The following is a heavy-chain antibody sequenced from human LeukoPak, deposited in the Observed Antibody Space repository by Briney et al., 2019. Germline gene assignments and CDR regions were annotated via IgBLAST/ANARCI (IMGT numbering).Heavy chain of an antibody. V-gene: IGHV4-34*01. CDR2: INQRGST. CDR1: SESFCGYY. D-gene: IGHD2-8*01. CDR3: WRGDGRRAFDM. J-gene: IGHJ3*02. Sequence: SEALSLPCAVYSESFCGYYWSCLADPPGKGLEWIGEINQRGSTNTNPSLKSRVTISVVTSKNQFSLKLSSVTAADTTMVYCWRGDGRRAFDMWGQGTRVTVSS.